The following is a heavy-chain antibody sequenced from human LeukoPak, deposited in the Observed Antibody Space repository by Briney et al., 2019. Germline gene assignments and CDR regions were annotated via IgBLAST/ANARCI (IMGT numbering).Heavy chain of an antibody. CDR1: GGAISSYY. J-gene: IGHJ4*02. D-gene: IGHD6-19*01. CDR3: ARDRQWLAPVI. V-gene: IGHV4-4*07. CDR2: IYTSGST. Sequence: SETLSLTCTVSGGAISSYYWSWIRQPAGKGLEWIGRIYTSGSTNSHPSLKSRVTMSVDTSKNQFSLKLSSVTAADTAVYYCARDRQWLAPVIWGQGTLVTVSS.